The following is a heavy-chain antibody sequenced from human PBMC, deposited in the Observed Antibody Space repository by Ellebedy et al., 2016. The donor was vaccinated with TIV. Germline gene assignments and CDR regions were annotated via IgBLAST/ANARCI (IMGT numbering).Heavy chain of an antibody. V-gene: IGHV3-74*01. CDR2: INSDGSST. CDR3: ARYHGTVAQPNYYYYMDV. J-gene: IGHJ6*03. CDR1: GFTFSSYW. D-gene: IGHD4-23*01. Sequence: GESLKISXAASGFTFSSYWMHWVRQAPGKGLVWVSRINSDGSSTSYADSVKGRFTISRDNSKNTLYLQMNSLRAEDTAVYYCARYHGTVAQPNYYYYMDVWGKGTTVTVSS.